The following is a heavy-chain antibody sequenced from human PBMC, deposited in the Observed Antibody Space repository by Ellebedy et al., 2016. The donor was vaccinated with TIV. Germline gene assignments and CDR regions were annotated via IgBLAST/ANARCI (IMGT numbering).Heavy chain of an antibody. CDR3: TTELCSSGCFPGIY. CDR1: GFLFSNAW. D-gene: IGHD2-15*01. V-gene: IGHV3-15*07. CDR2: IKTTTGGGAT. Sequence: GESLKISCAASGFLFSNAWVNWVRPAPGKGLEWVGRIKTTTGGGATDYAAPVKGRFIISRDDSKNTLYLQMNSLKTEDTAVYYCTTELCSSGCFPGIYWGQGTLVTVSS. J-gene: IGHJ4*02.